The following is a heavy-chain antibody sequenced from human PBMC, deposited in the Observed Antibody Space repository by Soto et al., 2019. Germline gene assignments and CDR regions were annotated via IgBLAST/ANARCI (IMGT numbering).Heavy chain of an antibody. Sequence: GGSLRLSCAASGFTFSDYYMSWIRQAPGNGLEWVSYISTSGHTIYYADSVKGRFTISRDNAKNSLYLQMNSLRVEDTAVYYCARRAILWGNAFDIWGQGTMVTVSS. CDR2: ISTSGHTI. CDR1: GFTFSDYY. V-gene: IGHV3-11*01. CDR3: ARRAILWGNAFDI. J-gene: IGHJ3*02. D-gene: IGHD3-16*01.